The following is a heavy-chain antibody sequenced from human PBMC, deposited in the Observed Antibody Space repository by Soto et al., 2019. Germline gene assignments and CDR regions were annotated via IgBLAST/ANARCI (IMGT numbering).Heavy chain of an antibody. CDR3: AHYVSSSPAGWFDP. V-gene: IGHV2-5*02. CDR2: IYWDDDK. CDR1: GLSLSTSGEA. D-gene: IGHD3-10*02. J-gene: IGHJ5*02. Sequence: QITLKESGPTLVKPTQTLTLTCTFSGLSLSTSGEAVGWIRQPPGKALEWLALIYWDDDKRSNPTLKTRLTITKDTSNTQVVLALTNMDPVDTATYYCAHYVSSSPAGWFDPWGQGILVTVSS.